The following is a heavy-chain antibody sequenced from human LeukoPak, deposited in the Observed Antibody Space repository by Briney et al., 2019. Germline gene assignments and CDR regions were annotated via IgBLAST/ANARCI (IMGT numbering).Heavy chain of an antibody. J-gene: IGHJ4*02. D-gene: IGHD6-19*01. CDR2: IFHSGST. CDR3: AVRIAVTGKYYFAY. CDR1: GDSISSTNYY. Sequence: SETLSLTCTVSGDSISSTNYYWGWIRQPPGKGLEWIGSIFHSGSTYYNPSLRSRVTISVDTSKNQFSLNLSSLTAADTAVYYCAVRIAVTGKYYFAYWGQGTLVTVSS. V-gene: IGHV4-39*01.